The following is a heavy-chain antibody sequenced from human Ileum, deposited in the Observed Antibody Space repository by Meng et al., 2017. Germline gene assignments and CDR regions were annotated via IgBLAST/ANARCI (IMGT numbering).Heavy chain of an antibody. V-gene: IGHV3-30*01. J-gene: IGHJ4*02. CDR1: GFTFSNYA. D-gene: IGHD3-10*01. CDR2: VLYDGTTT. Sequence: GESLKISCAASGFTFSNYAVHWVRQAPGKGLEWVAVVLYDGTTTFYADSVKGRFTISRDNSKTPVYLQMNSLRPEDTAVYYCAKGMGDDGSGSFYNFGPLLFDNWGQGTLVTVSS. CDR3: AKGMGDDGSGSFYNFGPLLFDN.